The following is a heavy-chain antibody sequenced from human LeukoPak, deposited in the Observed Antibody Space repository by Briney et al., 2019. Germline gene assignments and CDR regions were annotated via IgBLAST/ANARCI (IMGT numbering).Heavy chain of an antibody. CDR2: ISGSGGST. V-gene: IGHV3-23*01. CDR1: GFTFGSYG. Sequence: GGTLRLSCAASGFTFGSYGMSWVRQAPGKGLGWVSAISGSGGSTYYADSVKGRFTISRDNSKNTLYLQMNSLRAEDTAVYYCAKDLRQLDVWGKGTTVTISS. J-gene: IGHJ6*04. D-gene: IGHD3-10*01. CDR3: AKDLRQLDV.